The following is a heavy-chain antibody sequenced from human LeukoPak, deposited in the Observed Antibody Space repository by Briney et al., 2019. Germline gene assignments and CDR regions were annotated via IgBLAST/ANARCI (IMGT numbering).Heavy chain of an antibody. J-gene: IGHJ4*02. CDR2: SYYRSKWYN. V-gene: IGHV6-1*01. D-gene: IGHD2-2*01. CDR3: ARGGRGYCTSSSCYFDY. Sequence: SQTLSLTCAISGDXVSSTAWNWIRQSPSRGLEWLGSSYYRSKWYNDYAVSVKSRITINPDTSKNQFSLQLNSVTPEDTAVYYCARGGRGYCTSSSCYFDYWGQGTLVTVSS. CDR1: GDXVSSTA.